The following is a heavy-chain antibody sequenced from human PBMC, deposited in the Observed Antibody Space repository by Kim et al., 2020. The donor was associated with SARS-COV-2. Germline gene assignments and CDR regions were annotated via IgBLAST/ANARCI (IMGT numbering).Heavy chain of an antibody. CDR2: NK. J-gene: IGHJ4*02. Sequence: NKYYSDSVKGRFTIARDNSKNTLYLQMNSRRAEDTAVYYCAKDRSRDFDYWGQGTLVTVSS. CDR3: AKDRSRDFDY. V-gene: IGHV3-30*02.